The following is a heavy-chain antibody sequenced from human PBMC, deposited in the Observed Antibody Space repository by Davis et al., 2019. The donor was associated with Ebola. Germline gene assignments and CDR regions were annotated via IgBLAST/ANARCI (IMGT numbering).Heavy chain of an antibody. CDR2: ISSNGGST. Sequence: PGGSLRLSCSASGFTFSSYAMHWVRQAPGKGLEYVSAISSNGGSTYYADSVKGRFTISRDNSKNTLYLQMSSLRAEDTAVYYCVKDWRFVVVVVPAAPHGLFDYWGQGTLVTVSS. J-gene: IGHJ4*02. V-gene: IGHV3-64D*06. CDR3: VKDWRFVVVVVPAAPHGLFDY. D-gene: IGHD2-2*01. CDR1: GFTFSSYA.